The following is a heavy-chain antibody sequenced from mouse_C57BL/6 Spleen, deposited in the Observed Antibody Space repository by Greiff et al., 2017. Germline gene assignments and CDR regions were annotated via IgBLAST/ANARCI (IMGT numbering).Heavy chain of an antibody. CDR1: GYSITSGYY. V-gene: IGHV3-6*01. CDR3: ARSWDY. J-gene: IGHJ2*01. CDR2: ISYDGSN. Sequence: EVQLQQSGPGLVKPSQSLSLTCSVTGYSITSGYYWNWIRQFPGNKLEWMGYISYDGSNNYNPSLKNRISITRDTSKNQFFLKLNSVTTEDTATYYCARSWDYWGQGTTLTVSS.